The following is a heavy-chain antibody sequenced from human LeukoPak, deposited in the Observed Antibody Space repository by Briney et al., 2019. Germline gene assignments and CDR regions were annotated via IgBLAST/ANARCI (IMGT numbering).Heavy chain of an antibody. CDR1: GGSITTTNW. D-gene: IGHD1-26*01. CDR2: VHLSGAT. V-gene: IGHV4-4*02. Sequence: SGTLSLTCAVSGGSITTTNWWSRVRQPPGKGLEWIGEVHLSGATNYNPSLESRVSMSIDKSKNHLSLEVTSVTAADTAIYYCTRESGAFSPFGFWGQGTLLTVSS. J-gene: IGHJ4*02. CDR3: TRESGAFSPFGF.